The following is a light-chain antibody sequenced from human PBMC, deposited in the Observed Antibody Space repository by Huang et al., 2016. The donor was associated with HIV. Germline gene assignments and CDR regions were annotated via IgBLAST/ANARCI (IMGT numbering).Light chain of an antibody. CDR1: QGIRKW. V-gene: IGKV1-12*01. CDR2: AAS. Sequence: DIQMTQSPSSVSASVGDRVTITCRVSQGIRKWLAWYQHKPGKAPKLLIYAASTLQSGVPSRFSGSGSGTDFTLTIRSLQPEDFATYYCQQANSFPRTFGQGTKVEI. CDR3: QQANSFPRT. J-gene: IGKJ1*01.